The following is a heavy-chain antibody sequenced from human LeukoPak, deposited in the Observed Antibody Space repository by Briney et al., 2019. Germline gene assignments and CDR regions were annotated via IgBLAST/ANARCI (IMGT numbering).Heavy chain of an antibody. CDR2: ISSSSSYI. CDR1: GFTFSSYS. Sequence: GGSLRLSCAASGFTFSSYSMNWVRQAPGKGLEWVSSISSSSSYIYYADSVKGRFTISRDNAKNSLYLQMNSLRAEDTAVYYCARMRLRHAFDIWGQGTMVTVSS. D-gene: IGHD4-17*01. CDR3: ARMRLRHAFDI. J-gene: IGHJ3*02. V-gene: IGHV3-21*01.